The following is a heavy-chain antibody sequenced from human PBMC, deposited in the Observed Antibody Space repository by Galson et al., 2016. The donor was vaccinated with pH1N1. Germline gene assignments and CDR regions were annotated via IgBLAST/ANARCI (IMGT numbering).Heavy chain of an antibody. V-gene: IGHV2-5*02. CDR1: GFSISSSGMG. Sequence: PALVKPTQTLTLTCTFSGFSISSSGMGVGWIRQPPGKALEWLAVIYWDDDKRYSPSLKSRLTITKDTSKNHVVLTMTNTDPMYTATYYCAHREVMITNAFDFWGQGTMVTVSS. J-gene: IGHJ3*01. CDR3: AHREVMITNAFDF. CDR2: IYWDDDK. D-gene: IGHD3-16*01.